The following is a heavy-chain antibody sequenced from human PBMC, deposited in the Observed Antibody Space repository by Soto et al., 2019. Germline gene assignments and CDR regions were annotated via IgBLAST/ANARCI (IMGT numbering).Heavy chain of an antibody. J-gene: IGHJ5*02. CDR1: GGSFSGYY. CDR3: ARRIAGNWFDP. V-gene: IGHV4-34*01. D-gene: IGHD2-21*01. Sequence: QVQLQQWGAGLLKPSETLSLTCAVYGGSFSGYYWSWIRQPPGKGLEWIGEINHSGSTNYNPSLKSGVTISVDTSKNQFSLKLSSVTAADTAVYYCARRIAGNWFDPWGQGTLVPVSS. CDR2: INHSGST.